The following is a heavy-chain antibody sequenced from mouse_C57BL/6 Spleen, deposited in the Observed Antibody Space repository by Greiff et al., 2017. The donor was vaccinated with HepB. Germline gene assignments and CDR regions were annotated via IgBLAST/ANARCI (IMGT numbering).Heavy chain of an antibody. J-gene: IGHJ3*01. CDR1: GYAFSSSW. Sequence: VQLQQSGPELVKPGASVKISCKASGYAFSSSWMNWVKQRPGKGLEWIGNINPSNGGTNYNEKFKSKATLTVDKSSSTAYMQLSSLTSEDSAVYSCARSTGNSFAYWGQGPLVTVSA. V-gene: IGHV1-82*01. CDR2: INPSNGGT. D-gene: IGHD2-1*01. CDR3: ARSTGNSFAY.